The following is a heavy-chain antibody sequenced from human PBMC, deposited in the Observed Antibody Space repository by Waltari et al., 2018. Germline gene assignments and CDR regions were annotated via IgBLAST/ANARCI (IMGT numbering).Heavy chain of an antibody. J-gene: IGHJ6*02. Sequence: QVLLLQGGARPLKPSETLSLTCDLSGGSFINYRWNWIRQAPPKGLEWIGQIGYDGKTVYNPFLRGRVVIWMDTSKNQFSMTLTSVTAADTAVYDCARAPITVVPGTQKGGMDVWGHGTTVSVSS. CDR1: GGSFINYR. CDR2: IGYDGKT. CDR3: ARAPITVVPGTQKGGMDV. V-gene: IGHV4-34*01. D-gene: IGHD3-3*01.